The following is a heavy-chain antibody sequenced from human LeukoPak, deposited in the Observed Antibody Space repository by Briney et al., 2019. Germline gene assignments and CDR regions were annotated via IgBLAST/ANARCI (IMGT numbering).Heavy chain of an antibody. D-gene: IGHD4-11*01. J-gene: IGHJ5*02. CDR3: ARHYPDYPKVKA. Sequence: KPSETLSLTCAVSGYSISSGYYWGWIRQPPGKGLEWIGSIYHSGSTYYNPSLKSRVTISVDTSKNQFSLKLSSVTAADTAVYYCARHYPDYPKVKAWGQGTLVTVSS. V-gene: IGHV4-38-2*01. CDR1: GYSISSGYY. CDR2: IYHSGST.